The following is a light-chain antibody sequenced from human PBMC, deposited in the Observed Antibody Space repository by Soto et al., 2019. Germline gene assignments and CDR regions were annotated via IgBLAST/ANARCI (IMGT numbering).Light chain of an antibody. J-gene: IGLJ1*01. CDR1: SSDVGGYNY. CDR2: DVS. V-gene: IGLV2-14*01. Sequence: QSVLTQPASVSGSPGQSITISCTGTSSDVGGYNYVSWYQQHPGKAPKLMIYDVSNRPSGVSNRFSGSKSGNTASLTISGLQAEDEGDYYCSSYTSSSALVVFGTGTKVTV. CDR3: SSYTSSSALVV.